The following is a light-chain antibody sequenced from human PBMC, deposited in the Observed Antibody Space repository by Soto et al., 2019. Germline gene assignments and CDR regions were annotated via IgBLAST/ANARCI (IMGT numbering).Light chain of an antibody. CDR2: DVS. CDR1: SSDVGGYNY. Sequence: QSVLTQPASVSGSPGQSITISCTGTSSDVGGYNYVSWYQQHPGKAPKLMIYDVSNRPSGVSNRFSGSKSGNTAPLTISGLQAEDEADYYYSSYTSSSTLYVFGTGTKVTVL. J-gene: IGLJ1*01. CDR3: SSYTSSSTLYV. V-gene: IGLV2-14*01.